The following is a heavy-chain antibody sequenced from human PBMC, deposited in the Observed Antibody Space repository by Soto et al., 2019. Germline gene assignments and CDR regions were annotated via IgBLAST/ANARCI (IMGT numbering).Heavy chain of an antibody. CDR3: ARVLRNWFDP. D-gene: IGHD2-8*01. Sequence: QVQLVQSGAEVKKPGSSVKVSCKASGGTFSSYTISWVRQAPGPGLEWMGRIIPIIGIANYAQKFQGRVTITADKSTSTAYMELSSLRSEDTAVYYCARVLRNWFDPWGQGTLVTVSS. V-gene: IGHV1-69*02. CDR1: GGTFSSYT. J-gene: IGHJ5*02. CDR2: IIPIIGIA.